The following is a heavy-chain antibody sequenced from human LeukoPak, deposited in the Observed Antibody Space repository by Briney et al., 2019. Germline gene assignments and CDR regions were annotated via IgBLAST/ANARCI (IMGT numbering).Heavy chain of an antibody. Sequence: GGSLRLSCAASGFTFSSYSMNWVRQAPGKGLEWVSYISSSSSTIYYADSVKGHFTISRDNSKNTVFLQMNSLRAEDTAVYYCARGHTAVTRHFDFWGQGTLVTVSS. J-gene: IGHJ4*02. V-gene: IGHV3-48*01. CDR3: ARGHTAVTRHFDF. CDR2: ISSSSSTI. D-gene: IGHD4-17*01. CDR1: GFTFSSYS.